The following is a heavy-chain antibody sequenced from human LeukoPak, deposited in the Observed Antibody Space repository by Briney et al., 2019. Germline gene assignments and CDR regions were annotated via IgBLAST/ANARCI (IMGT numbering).Heavy chain of an antibody. CDR2: ISSSGGET. Sequence: GGSLRLSCAASGFTFNDYGMNWVSQAPGKGLEWVASISSSGGETYLADSLKGRFTVSRDNSKNTLYLQMNSLRAEDTAVYYCARKSYAPGSPSFSDYWGQGTLVTVSS. V-gene: IGHV3-23*01. CDR3: ARKSYAPGSPSFSDY. D-gene: IGHD3-10*01. J-gene: IGHJ4*02. CDR1: GFTFNDYG.